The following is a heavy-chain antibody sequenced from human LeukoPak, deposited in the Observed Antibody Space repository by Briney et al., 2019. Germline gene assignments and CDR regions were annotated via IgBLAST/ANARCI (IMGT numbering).Heavy chain of an antibody. J-gene: IGHJ5*02. D-gene: IGHD3-9*01. CDR1: GYSFISYW. CDR3: ARFYDILTGYPRGFDP. Sequence: GESLKISCKCSGYSFISYWIGWVRQMPGKGLEWMWIIYPGDSDTRYSPSFQGQVTISADKSISTAYLQWSSLKASDTAMYHCARFYDILTGYPRGFDPWGQGTLVTVSS. CDR2: IYPGDSDT. V-gene: IGHV5-51*01.